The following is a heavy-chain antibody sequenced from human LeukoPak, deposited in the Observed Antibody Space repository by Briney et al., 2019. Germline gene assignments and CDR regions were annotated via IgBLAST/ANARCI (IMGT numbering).Heavy chain of an antibody. CDR1: GFTFSSYG. Sequence: PGGSLRLSCAASGFTFSSYGMHWVRQAPGKGLEWVAVIWYDGSSKYYADSVKGRFTISRDNSKNTLYLQMNSLRAEDTAVYYCARDSGSVRYFDYWGQGTLVTVSS. V-gene: IGHV3-33*01. CDR3: ARDSGSVRYFDY. J-gene: IGHJ4*02. CDR2: IWYDGSSK. D-gene: IGHD6-25*01.